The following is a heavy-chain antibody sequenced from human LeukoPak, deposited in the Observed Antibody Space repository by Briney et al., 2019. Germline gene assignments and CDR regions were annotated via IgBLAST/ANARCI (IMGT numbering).Heavy chain of an antibody. D-gene: IGHD2-21*01. CDR1: GYTFTGYY. CDR2: INPSGGST. J-gene: IGHJ1*01. Sequence: GASVKVSCKASGYTFTGYYMHWVRQAPGQGLEWMGIINPSGGSTSYAQKFQGRVTMARDTSTSTVYMELSSLRSEDTAVYYCARDGDWYVEYFQHWGQGTLVTVSS. CDR3: ARDGDWYVEYFQH. V-gene: IGHV1-46*01.